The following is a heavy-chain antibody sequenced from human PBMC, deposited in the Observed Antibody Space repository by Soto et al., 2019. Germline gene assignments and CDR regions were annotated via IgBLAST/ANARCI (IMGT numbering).Heavy chain of an antibody. CDR3: AKDRRGSIAARPIGDY. CDR1: GFTFSSYA. J-gene: IGHJ4*02. V-gene: IGHV3-23*01. Sequence: SLRLSCAASGFTFSSYAMNWVRQAPGKGLEWVSAISGSGGSTYYADSVKGRFTISRDNSKNTLYLQMNSLRAEDTAVYYCAKDRRGSIAARPIGDYWGQGTLVTVSS. D-gene: IGHD6-6*01. CDR2: ISGSGGST.